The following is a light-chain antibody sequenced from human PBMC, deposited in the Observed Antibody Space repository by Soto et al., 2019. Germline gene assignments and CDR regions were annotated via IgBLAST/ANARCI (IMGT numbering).Light chain of an antibody. CDR1: QGISSY. CDR3: KQLNSYPPLT. J-gene: IGKJ4*01. CDR2: AAS. V-gene: IGKV1-9*01. Sequence: IQLTQSPSSLSASVGDRVTITCRASQGISSYLAWYQQKPGKAPKLLIYAASTLQSGVSLRFSGSGSGTDFTLTISSLQPEEFATYYCKQLNSYPPLTFCGGTKLEIK.